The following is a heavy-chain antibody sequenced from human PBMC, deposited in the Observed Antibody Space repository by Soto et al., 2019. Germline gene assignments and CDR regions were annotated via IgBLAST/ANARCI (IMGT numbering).Heavy chain of an antibody. CDR2: IYYGGST. Sequence: SETLSLTCAVSGGSISSGDYSWNWIRQPPGKGLEWIGYIYYGGSTYYNPSLQSRVTISVDTSKNQFSLKLSSVTAADTAVYYCMLGSGWKDFDYWGQGTLVTVSS. V-gene: IGHV4-30-2*01. D-gene: IGHD3-22*01. CDR1: GGSISSGDYS. J-gene: IGHJ4*02. CDR3: MLGSGWKDFDY.